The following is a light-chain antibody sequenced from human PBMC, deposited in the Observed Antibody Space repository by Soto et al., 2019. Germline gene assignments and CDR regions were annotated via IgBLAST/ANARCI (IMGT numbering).Light chain of an antibody. CDR2: AAS. V-gene: IGKV1-39*01. CDR1: QGIRNY. J-gene: IGKJ5*01. CDR3: QHSYSTPIP. Sequence: DIQMTQNPSSLSASVGDRVIITCRASQGIRNYLAWFQQKPGKAPKLLIYAASSLQSGVPSRFSGSGSGTDFTLTISSLQPEDFATYYCQHSYSTPIPFGQGTRLEIK.